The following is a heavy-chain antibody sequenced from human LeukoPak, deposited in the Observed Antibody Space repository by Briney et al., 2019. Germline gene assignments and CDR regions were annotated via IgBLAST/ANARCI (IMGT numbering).Heavy chain of an antibody. J-gene: IGHJ4*02. CDR1: GDSITRGDYY. V-gene: IGHV4-30-4*08. D-gene: IGHD6-13*01. CDR3: ARGDLYSSSWSD. CDR2: IYYSGST. Sequence: SETLSLTCTVSGDSITRGDYYWTWICQPPGKGLEWIGYIYYSGSTYYNPSLKSRVTTSVDTSKNQFSLKLSSVTAADTAVYYCARGDLYSSSWSDWGQGTLVTVSS.